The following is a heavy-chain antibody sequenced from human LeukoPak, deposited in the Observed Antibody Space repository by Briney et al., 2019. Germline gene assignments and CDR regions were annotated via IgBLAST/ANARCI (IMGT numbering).Heavy chain of an antibody. V-gene: IGHV3-7*01. J-gene: IGHJ3*02. CDR2: IKREGSER. CDR1: GFTFSDYT. CDR3: ARDRILHDAFDI. Sequence: GGSLRLSCAASGFTFSDYTMSWVRQAPGKGLEWVANIKREGSERYYVDSVKGRFTISRDNAKNSLYLQMNSLRAEDTAVYYCARDRILHDAFDIWGQGTMVTVSS.